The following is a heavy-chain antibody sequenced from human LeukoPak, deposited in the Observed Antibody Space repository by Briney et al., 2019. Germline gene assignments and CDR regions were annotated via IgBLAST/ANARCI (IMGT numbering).Heavy chain of an antibody. CDR1: GYTFTGYY. CDR2: INPNSGGT. V-gene: IGHV1-2*02. CDR3: AGALIRDPYDFWSGIDP. J-gene: IGHJ5*02. Sequence: ASVKVSCKASGYTFTGYYMHWVRQAPGQGLEWMGWINPNSGGTNYAQKFQGRVTMTRDTSISTAYMELSSLRSEDTAVYYCAGALIRDPYDFWSGIDPWGQGTLVTVSS. D-gene: IGHD3/OR15-3a*01.